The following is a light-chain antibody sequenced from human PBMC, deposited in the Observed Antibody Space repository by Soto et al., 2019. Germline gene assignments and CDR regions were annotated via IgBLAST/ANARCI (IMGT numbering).Light chain of an antibody. CDR1: SSDVGGYNY. Sequence: QSALTQPPSASGSPGQSVTISCTGTSSDVGGYNYVSWYQQHPGKAPKLMIYEVSKRPSGVPDRFSGSKSGNTASLTVSGLQAEDEAHYYCSSYAGSLDVFGTGTKVTVL. CDR3: SSYAGSLDV. V-gene: IGLV2-8*01. CDR2: EVS. J-gene: IGLJ1*01.